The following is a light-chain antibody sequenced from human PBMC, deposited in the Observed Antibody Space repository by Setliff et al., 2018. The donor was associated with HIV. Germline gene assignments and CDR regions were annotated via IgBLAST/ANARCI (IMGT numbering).Light chain of an antibody. CDR2: EVS. CDR1: SSDVGGYNY. J-gene: IGLJ1*01. CDR3: SSYTSSSNYV. Sequence: QSVLTQPRSVSGSPGQSVTISCTGSSSDVGGYNYVSWYQQHPGKAPKLMIYEVSNRPSGVSNRFSGSKSGNTASLTTSGLQAEDEADYYCSSYTSSSNYVFGTGTKVTVL. V-gene: IGLV2-14*01.